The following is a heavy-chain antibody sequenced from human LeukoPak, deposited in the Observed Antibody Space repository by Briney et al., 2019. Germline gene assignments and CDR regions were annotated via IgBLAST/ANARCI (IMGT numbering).Heavy chain of an antibody. D-gene: IGHD3-3*01. Sequence: GRSLRLSCAASGFTFSSYAMSWVRQAPGKGLEWVSAISGSGGSTYYADSVKGRFTISRDNSKNTLYLQMNSLRAEDTAVYYCAKLDDFWCGYWDYWGQGTLVTVSS. V-gene: IGHV3-23*01. CDR3: AKLDDFWCGYWDY. CDR1: GFTFSSYA. J-gene: IGHJ4*02. CDR2: ISGSGGST.